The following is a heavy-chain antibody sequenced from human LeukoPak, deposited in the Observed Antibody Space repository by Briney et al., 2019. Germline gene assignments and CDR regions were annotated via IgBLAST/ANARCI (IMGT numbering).Heavy chain of an antibody. V-gene: IGHV3-33*01. Sequence: GRSLRLSCAASGFTFSSYGMHWVRQAPGKGLEWVAVIWYDGSNKYYADSVKGRFTISRDNSKNTLYLQMNSLRAEDTAVYYCAREGSVYDSSGYPFDYWGQGTLVTVSS. J-gene: IGHJ4*02. D-gene: IGHD3-22*01. CDR3: AREGSVYDSSGYPFDY. CDR1: GFTFSSYG. CDR2: IWYDGSNK.